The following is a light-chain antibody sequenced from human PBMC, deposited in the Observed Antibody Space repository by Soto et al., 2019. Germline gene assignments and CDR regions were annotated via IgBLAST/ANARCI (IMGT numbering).Light chain of an antibody. J-gene: IGKJ1*01. CDR2: GAS. Sequence: EIVLTQSPGTLSLSPGERATLSCRASQSVSSSYLAWYQQKPGQAPRLLIYGASSRATGIPDRFSGSGSGTDFTLTVSRLEPEDFAVYYCQQYSSSPWTFGQG. CDR1: QSVSSSY. V-gene: IGKV3-20*01. CDR3: QQYSSSPWT.